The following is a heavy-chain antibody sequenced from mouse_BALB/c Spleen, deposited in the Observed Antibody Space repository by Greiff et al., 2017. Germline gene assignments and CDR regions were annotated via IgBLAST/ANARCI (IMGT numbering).Heavy chain of an antibody. D-gene: IGHD1-2*01. J-gene: IGHJ2*01. V-gene: IGHV1-9*01. CDR1: GYTFSSYW. CDR2: ILPGSGST. CDR3: ARREAAKGFDY. Sequence: VQLVESGAELMKPGASVKISCKATGYTFSSYWIEWVKQRPGHGLEWIGEILPGSGSTNYNEKFKGKATFTADTSSNTAYMQLSSLTSEDSAVYDCARREAAKGFDYWGQGTTLTVSS.